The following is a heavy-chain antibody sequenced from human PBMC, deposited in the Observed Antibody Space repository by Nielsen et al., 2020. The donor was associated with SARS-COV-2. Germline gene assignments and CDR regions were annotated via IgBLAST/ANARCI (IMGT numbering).Heavy chain of an antibody. D-gene: IGHD4-23*01. Sequence: GSLRLSCAASGFTFSDYYMSWIRQPPGKGLEWIGSFHYSGSIFYNPSLKSRVIISVDASQNQFSLRLSSMTAADTAIYYCARGRNDYGGAFFDSWGLGALLTVSS. CDR1: GFTFSDYY. V-gene: IGHV4-59*12. CDR3: ARGRNDYGGAFFDS. J-gene: IGHJ4*02. CDR2: FHYSGSI.